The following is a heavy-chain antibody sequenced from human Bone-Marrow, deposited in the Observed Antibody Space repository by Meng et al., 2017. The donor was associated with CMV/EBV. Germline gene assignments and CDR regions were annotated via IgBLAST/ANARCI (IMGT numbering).Heavy chain of an antibody. D-gene: IGHD2-2*01. Sequence: ASVKVSCKASGYTFTGYYMHWVRQAPGQGLEWMGWINPNSGGTNYAQKFQGRVTMTRDTSISTAYMELSRLRSDDTAVYYCATREYCSSTSCYADDAFDIWDQGTMVTVSS. J-gene: IGHJ3*02. V-gene: IGHV1-2*02. CDR2: INPNSGGT. CDR3: ATREYCSSTSCYADDAFDI. CDR1: GYTFTGYY.